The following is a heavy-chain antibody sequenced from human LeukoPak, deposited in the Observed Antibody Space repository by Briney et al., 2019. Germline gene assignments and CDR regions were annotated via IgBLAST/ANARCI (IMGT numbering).Heavy chain of an antibody. V-gene: IGHV1-2*02. D-gene: IGHD6-19*01. CDR3: ARDRDSSFFFDY. Sequence: ASVKVSCKASGYTFTDYFMHWVRQAPGQGLEWMGWINPNSGGTNYAQNFQGRVTMTRDTSISTAYMELSRLRSDDTAVYYCARDRDSSFFFDYWGQGTLVTVSS. CDR1: GYTFTDYF. CDR2: INPNSGGT. J-gene: IGHJ4*02.